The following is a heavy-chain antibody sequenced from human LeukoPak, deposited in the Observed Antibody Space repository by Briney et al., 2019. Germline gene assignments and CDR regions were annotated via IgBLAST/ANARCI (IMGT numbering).Heavy chain of an antibody. D-gene: IGHD2/OR15-2a*01. J-gene: IGHJ6*03. CDR3: ARGRIDRAYYYYYMDV. CDR2: ISYDGSNK. V-gene: IGHV3-30*04. Sequence: GGSLRLSCAASGFTFSSHAMHWVRQAPGKGLEWVAVISYDGSNKYYADSVKGRFTISRDNSKNTLYLQMNSLRAEDTAVYYCARGRIDRAYYYYYMDVWGKGTTVTVSS. CDR1: GFTFSSHA.